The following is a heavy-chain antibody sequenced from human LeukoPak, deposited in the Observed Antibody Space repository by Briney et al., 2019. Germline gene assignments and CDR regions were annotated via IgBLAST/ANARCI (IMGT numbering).Heavy chain of an antibody. J-gene: IGHJ5*02. D-gene: IGHD2-2*01. CDR1: GGSFSGYY. CDR2: INHSGST. Sequence: SETLPLTCAVYGGSFSGYYWSWIRQPPGKGLEWIGEINHSGSTNYNPSLKSRVTISVDTSKNQFSLKLSSVTAADTAVYYCARVRYCSSTSCYSWFDPWGQGTLVTVSS. V-gene: IGHV4-34*01. CDR3: ARVRYCSSTSCYSWFDP.